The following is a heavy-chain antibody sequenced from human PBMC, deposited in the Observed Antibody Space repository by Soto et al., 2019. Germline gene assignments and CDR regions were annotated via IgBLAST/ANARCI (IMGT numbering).Heavy chain of an antibody. CDR2: IYYSGST. Sequence: SETLSLTCTVSGGSISSYYWIWIRQPPGKGLEWIGYIYYSGSTNYNPSLKSRVTISVDTSKNQFSLKLSSVTAADTAVYYCARGPRYYYDSSGYSAKVGVWFDPWGQGTLVTVSS. CDR3: ARGPRYYYDSSGYSAKVGVWFDP. CDR1: GGSISSYY. V-gene: IGHV4-59*01. D-gene: IGHD3-22*01. J-gene: IGHJ5*02.